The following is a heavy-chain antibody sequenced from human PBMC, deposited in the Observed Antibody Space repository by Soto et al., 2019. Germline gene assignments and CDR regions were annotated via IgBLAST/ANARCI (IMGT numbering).Heavy chain of an antibody. D-gene: IGHD2-21*01. V-gene: IGHV2-5*02. J-gene: IGHJ6*02. CDR2: IYWDDDK. Sequence: SGPTLVNPTQTLTLTCTFSGFSLSTTGVGVGWIRQPPGKALEWLALIYWDDDKRYNPSLKSRLTITKDTSKNQVVLTMTNMDPVDTATYYCVQSRCGGDCLQSYSSHSYYGLDVWGQGATVTVSS. CDR3: VQSRCGGDCLQSYSSHSYYGLDV. CDR1: GFSLSTTGVG.